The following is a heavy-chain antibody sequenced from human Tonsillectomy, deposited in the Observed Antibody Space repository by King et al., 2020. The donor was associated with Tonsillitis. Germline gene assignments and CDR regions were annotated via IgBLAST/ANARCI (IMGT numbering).Heavy chain of an antibody. V-gene: IGHV3-48*01. CDR3: ATPFDY. J-gene: IGHJ4*02. CDR2: INSNSDTI. Sequence: VQLVESGGGLVQPGGSLRLSCAASGFPFTTYSMNWVRQAPGKGLEWVSYINSNSDTIYYADSVKGRFTTSRDNAKNSLYLQMNSLRAEDTAVYYCATPFDYWGQGTLVTVSS. CDR1: GFPFTTYS.